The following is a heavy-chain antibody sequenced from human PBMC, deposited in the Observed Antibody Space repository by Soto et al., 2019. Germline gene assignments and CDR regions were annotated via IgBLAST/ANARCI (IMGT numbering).Heavy chain of an antibody. CDR1: GFTFSSYG. V-gene: IGHV3-23*01. CDR3: ARRRIAVAGRDFDY. D-gene: IGHD6-19*01. J-gene: IGHJ4*02. Sequence: GGSLRLSCEASGFTFSSYGMSWVRQAPGKGLEWVSAISGSGGTIYYADSVKGRFTISRDNSKNTLYLQMNSLRAEDTAVYYCARRRIAVAGRDFDYWGQGTLVTVSS. CDR2: ISGSGGTI.